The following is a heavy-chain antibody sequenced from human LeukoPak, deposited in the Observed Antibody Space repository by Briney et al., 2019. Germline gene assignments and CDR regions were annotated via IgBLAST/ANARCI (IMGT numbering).Heavy chain of an antibody. Sequence: PSETLSLTCAVYGGSFSGYYWSWIRQPPGKGLEWIGEINHSGSTNYNPSLKSRVTISVDTSKNPFSLRLTSVTAADTAVYYCAPREDYGPCDPWGQGTLVTVS. V-gene: IGHV4-34*01. J-gene: IGHJ5*02. D-gene: IGHD4-17*01. CDR3: APREDYGPCDP. CDR1: GGSFSGYY. CDR2: INHSGST.